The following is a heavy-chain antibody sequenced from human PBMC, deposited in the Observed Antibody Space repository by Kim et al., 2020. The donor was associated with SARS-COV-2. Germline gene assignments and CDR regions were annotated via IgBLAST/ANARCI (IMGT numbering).Heavy chain of an antibody. CDR2: ISYDGSNK. CDR1: GFTFSSYA. D-gene: IGHD7-27*01. J-gene: IGHJ4*02. CDR3: ARDGDPQGFFDY. Sequence: GASLRLSCAASGFTFSSYAMHWVRQAPGKGLEWVAVISYDGSNKYYADSVKGRFTISRDNSKNTLYLQMNSLRAEDTAVYYCARDGDPQGFFDYWGQGTLVTVSS. V-gene: IGHV3-30-3*01.